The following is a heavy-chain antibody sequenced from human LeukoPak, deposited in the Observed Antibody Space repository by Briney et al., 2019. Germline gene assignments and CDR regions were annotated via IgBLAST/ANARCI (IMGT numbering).Heavy chain of an antibody. CDR2: ISSSSSTI. V-gene: IGHV3-48*01. CDR1: GFTFSSYS. J-gene: IGHJ6*03. D-gene: IGHD2-8*01. CDR3: ARMLHYYYYMDV. Sequence: PGGSLRLSCAASGFTFSSYSMNWVRQAPGKGLEWVSYISSSSSTIYYADSVKGRFTISRDNAKNSLYLQMNSLRAEDTAVYYCARMLHYYYYMDVWGKGTTVTVSS.